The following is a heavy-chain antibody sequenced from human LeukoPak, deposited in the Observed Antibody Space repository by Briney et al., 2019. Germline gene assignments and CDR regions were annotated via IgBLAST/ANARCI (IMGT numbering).Heavy chain of an antibody. Sequence: GGSLRLSCAASGFTFSSYAMSWVRQAPWKGLEWVSAISGSGGSTYYADSVKGRFTISRDNSKNTLYLQMNSLRAEDTAVYYCAREAYSSGWYGGLLLYAFDIWGQGTMVTVSS. D-gene: IGHD6-19*01. CDR3: AREAYSSGWYGGLLLYAFDI. J-gene: IGHJ3*02. CDR1: GFTFSSYA. V-gene: IGHV3-23*01. CDR2: ISGSGGST.